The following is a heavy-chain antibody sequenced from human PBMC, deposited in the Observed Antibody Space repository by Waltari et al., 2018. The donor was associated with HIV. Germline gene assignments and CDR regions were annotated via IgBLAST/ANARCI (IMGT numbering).Heavy chain of an antibody. CDR2: IFGDGAS. CDR3: ARGNYGLYSGFYLTA. D-gene: IGHD2-21*02. CDR1: GAPLSDFS. J-gene: IGHJ5*02. Sequence: VRLQESGPRLGKTSETSSLKCSVSGAPLSDFSWFWIRQSAGNRLEWIGRIFGDGASVVNDVFKSRVAMSVDASTNQFSLTLTGLSVADTATYYCARGNYGLYSGFYLTAWGQG. V-gene: IGHV4-4*07.